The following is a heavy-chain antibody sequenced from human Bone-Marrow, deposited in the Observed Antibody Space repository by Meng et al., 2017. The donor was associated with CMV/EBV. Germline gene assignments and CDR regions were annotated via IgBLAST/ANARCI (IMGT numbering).Heavy chain of an antibody. D-gene: IGHD2-21*01. J-gene: IGHJ4*02. CDR2: INHSGIT. CDR1: GGSYSGYY. Sequence: LTCAVYGGSYSGYYWSWIRQRPGKGLGWIEEINHSGITHYSPSLRRRVTISVDTSKNQFSLELSSVTAADTAVYYCARGTPRGDCDYWGQGTLVTVSS. CDR3: ARGTPRGDCDY. V-gene: IGHV4-34*01.